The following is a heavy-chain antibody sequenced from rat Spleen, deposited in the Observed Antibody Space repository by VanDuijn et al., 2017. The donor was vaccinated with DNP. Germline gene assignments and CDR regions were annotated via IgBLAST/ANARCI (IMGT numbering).Heavy chain of an antibody. CDR3: ARGNYPGINTFDY. Sequence: EVQLVESGGGLVQPGRSLKLSCAASGFTFSDYYMAWVRQAPTKGLEWVAYISHEGSSTYSGDSVKGRFSISRDNAKSTLYLQMNSLRSEDTATYYCARGNYPGINTFDYWSQGVMVTVSS. CDR2: ISHEGSST. J-gene: IGHJ2*01. CDR1: GFTFSDYY. V-gene: IGHV5-22*01. D-gene: IGHD1-4*01.